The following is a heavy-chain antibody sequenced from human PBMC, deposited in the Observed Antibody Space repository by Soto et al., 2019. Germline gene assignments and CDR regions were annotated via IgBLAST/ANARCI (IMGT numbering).Heavy chain of an antibody. CDR2: IIPIFGTA. D-gene: IGHD2-2*01. CDR3: ARLRLYCSITSCYYYYYGMDV. CDR1: GGTFSSYA. V-gene: IGHV1-69*13. J-gene: IGHJ6*02. Sequence: SVKVSCKASGGTFSSYAISWVRQAPGQGLEWMGGIIPIFGTANYAQKFQGRVTITADESTSTAYMELRSLRSEDTAVYYCARLRLYCSITSCYYYYYGMDVWGQGTTVTVSS.